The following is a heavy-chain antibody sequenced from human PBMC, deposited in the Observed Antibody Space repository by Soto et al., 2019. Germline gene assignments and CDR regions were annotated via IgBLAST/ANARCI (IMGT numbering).Heavy chain of an antibody. D-gene: IGHD4-4*01. J-gene: IGHJ6*02. CDR3: ARGGYSNYYYYGMDV. CDR2: INPSGGST. CDR1: GYTFTSYY. Sequence: ASVKASCKASGYTFTSYYMHWVRQAPGQGLEWMGIINPSGGSTSYAQKFQGRVTMTRDTSTSTVYMELSSLRSEDTAVYYCARGGYSNYYYYGMDVWGQGTTVTVSS. V-gene: IGHV1-46*01.